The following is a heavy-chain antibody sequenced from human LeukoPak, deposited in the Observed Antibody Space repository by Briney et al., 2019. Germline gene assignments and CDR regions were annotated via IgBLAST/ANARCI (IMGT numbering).Heavy chain of an antibody. V-gene: IGHV4-39*01. Sequence: PSETLSLTRSVSAGSISNGDYYWGWIRQAPGKGLEWIGCIFYGESTHYNPSLKSRATISVDTSKNQFSLNLTSVTAADAAIYYCARQLPTAAADTRGYFDSWGQGTVVTVSS. CDR2: IFYGEST. J-gene: IGHJ4*01. CDR3: ARQLPTAAADTRGYFDS. D-gene: IGHD6-25*01. CDR1: AGSISNGDYY.